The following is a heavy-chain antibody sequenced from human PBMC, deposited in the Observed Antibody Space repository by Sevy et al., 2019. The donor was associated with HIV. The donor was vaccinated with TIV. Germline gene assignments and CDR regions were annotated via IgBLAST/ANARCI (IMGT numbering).Heavy chain of an antibody. V-gene: IGHV3-66*02. CDR3: ARGFGERLYLI. CDR2: IYSGGAI. Sequence: GGSLRLSCAASGFSVSDTYLTWVRQAPGKGLEWVSVIYSGGAIYYADSVKGRFTISRDNSKNTLHLQMNSLSVEDTAMYHCARGFGERLYLIWGQGTLVTVSS. D-gene: IGHD3-10*01. CDR1: GFSVSDTY. J-gene: IGHJ4*02.